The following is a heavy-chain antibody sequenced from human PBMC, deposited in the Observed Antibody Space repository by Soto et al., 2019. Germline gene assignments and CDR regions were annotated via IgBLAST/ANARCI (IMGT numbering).Heavy chain of an antibody. Sequence: ASVKVSCKASGYTFTGYHMHWVRQAPGQGLEWMGWINSNSGGTNYAQKSLGRVTMTRDTSISTAYMELSRLRSDDTAVYYCTTEGAVAGVFDYWGQGTLVTVSS. D-gene: IGHD6-19*01. CDR1: GYTFTGYH. V-gene: IGHV1-2*02. J-gene: IGHJ4*02. CDR3: TTEGAVAGVFDY. CDR2: INSNSGGT.